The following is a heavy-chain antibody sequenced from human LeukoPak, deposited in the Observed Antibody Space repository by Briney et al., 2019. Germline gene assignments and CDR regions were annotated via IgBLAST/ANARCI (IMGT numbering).Heavy chain of an antibody. CDR3: ARDERFGNGDNHYPDLGY. V-gene: IGHV1-2*02. D-gene: IGHD4/OR15-4a*01. J-gene: IGHJ4*02. CDR1: GYTFTGYY. Sequence: GASVKVSCKASGYTFTGYYLFWVRQAPGQGLEWMGWINPNTGDTRYGQKFQGRVTLTRDTSIRTTYMELSSLRSDDTAVYYCARDERFGNGDNHYPDLGYWGQGTLVTVSS. CDR2: INPNTGDT.